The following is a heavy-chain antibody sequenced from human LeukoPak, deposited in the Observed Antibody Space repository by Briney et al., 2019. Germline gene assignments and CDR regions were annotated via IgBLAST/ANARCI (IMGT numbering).Heavy chain of an antibody. Sequence: SETLSLTCSVSGGSITGYYWSWIRQPPGKGLEWIGYIYYSGSTNYNPSLKSRVTISVDTSKNQFSLKLSSVTAADTAVYYCARGRGNRGYSSSWYSDYWGQGTLVTVSS. V-gene: IGHV4-59*01. D-gene: IGHD6-13*01. CDR3: ARGRGNRGYSSSWYSDY. J-gene: IGHJ4*02. CDR2: IYYSGST. CDR1: GGSITGYY.